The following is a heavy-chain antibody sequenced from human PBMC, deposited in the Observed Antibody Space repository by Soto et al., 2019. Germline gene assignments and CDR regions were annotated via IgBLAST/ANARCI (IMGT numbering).Heavy chain of an antibody. CDR3: ARDQHIVVEYYYYYGMDV. D-gene: IGHD2-21*01. V-gene: IGHV3-7*01. Sequence: EVQLVESGGGLVQPGGSLRLSCAASGFTFSSYWMSWVRQAPGKGLAWVANIKQDGSEKYYVDSVKGRFTISRDNAKNSVYLQINRLRAEDTAVYYCARDQHIVVEYYYYYGMDVWGQGTTVTVSS. J-gene: IGHJ6*02. CDR2: IKQDGSEK. CDR1: GFTFSSYW.